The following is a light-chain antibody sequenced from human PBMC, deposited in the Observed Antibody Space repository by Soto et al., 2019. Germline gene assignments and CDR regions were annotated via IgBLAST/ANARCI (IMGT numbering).Light chain of an antibody. J-gene: IGKJ4*01. CDR2: KAS. CDR3: LEHSLYPLLT. Sequence: DIQMTQSPSTRSSSVGDIVTITCRASHSITDWLALYQKKPGKAPKLLIYKASSLESEVPARFSGSGSGTEFTLTISSLQPDDFATYYCLEHSLYPLLTFGGGTKVDIK. V-gene: IGKV1-5*03. CDR1: HSITDW.